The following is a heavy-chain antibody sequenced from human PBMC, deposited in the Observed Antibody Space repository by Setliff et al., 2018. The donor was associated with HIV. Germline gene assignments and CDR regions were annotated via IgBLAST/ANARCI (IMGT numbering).Heavy chain of an antibody. J-gene: IGHJ6*03. CDR2: TYYRSKWSN. CDR1: GDSVSSNTAA. CDR3: ARGGDWDYNYYMDV. V-gene: IGHV6-1*01. D-gene: IGHD3-16*01. Sequence: PSQTLSLTCAISGDSVSSNTAAWNWIRQSPSRGLEWLGRTYYRSKWSNDYAVSVKSRITINPDTSMNQFSLQLNSVTPEDTAVYFCARGGDWDYNYYMDVWDKGTTVTVSS.